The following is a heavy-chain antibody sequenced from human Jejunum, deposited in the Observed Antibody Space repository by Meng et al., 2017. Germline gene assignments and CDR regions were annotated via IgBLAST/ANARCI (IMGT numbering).Heavy chain of an antibody. Sequence: SETLSLTCTVSSGSISSGRYYWGWIRQAPGKGPEWIGSIYYNGKAYYNPSLESRVSLSVVTSKNQFSLRVNSVTAADTAVYYCARADYASGSYYTAFEFWGQGTLVTVSS. J-gene: IGHJ4*02. D-gene: IGHD3-10*01. V-gene: IGHV4-39*07. CDR1: SGSISSGRYY. CDR2: IYYNGKA. CDR3: ARADYASGSYYTAFEF.